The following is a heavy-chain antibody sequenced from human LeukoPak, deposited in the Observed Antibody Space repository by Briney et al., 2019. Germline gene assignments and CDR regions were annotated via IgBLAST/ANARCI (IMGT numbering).Heavy chain of an antibody. J-gene: IGHJ4*02. CDR2: ISYDGSNK. Sequence: PGRSLRLSCAASGFTFSSYGMHWVRQAPGKGLEWVAVISYDGSNKYYADSVKGRFTISRDNSKNTLYLQMNSLRAEDTAVYYCAKGSSGWYEVDYWGQGTLVTVSS. CDR3: AKGSSGWYEVDY. D-gene: IGHD6-19*01. V-gene: IGHV3-30*18. CDR1: GFTFSSYG.